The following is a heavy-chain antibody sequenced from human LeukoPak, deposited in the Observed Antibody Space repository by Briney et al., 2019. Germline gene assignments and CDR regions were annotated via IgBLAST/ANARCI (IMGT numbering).Heavy chain of an antibody. J-gene: IGHJ4*02. V-gene: IGHV1-69*01. Sequence: SVKVSCKAPGGTFSSYAISWVRQAPGQGLEWMGGIIPIFGTADYAQKFQGRVTITADESTSTAYMELSSLRSEDTAVYYCARKNYYDSSGYIDYWGQGTLVTVSS. CDR1: GGTFSSYA. CDR2: IIPIFGTA. D-gene: IGHD3-22*01. CDR3: ARKNYYDSSGYIDY.